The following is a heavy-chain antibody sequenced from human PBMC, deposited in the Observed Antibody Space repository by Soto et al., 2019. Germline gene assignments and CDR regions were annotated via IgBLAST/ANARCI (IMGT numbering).Heavy chain of an antibody. Sequence: ASVKVSCKASGYTFTSYYMHWVRHAPGQGLEWMGIINPSGGSTSYAQKFQGRVTMTRDTSTSTVYMELSSLRSEDTAVYYCARSLVVPAAEYYYYGMDVWGQGTTVTVSS. D-gene: IGHD2-2*01. V-gene: IGHV1-46*01. CDR1: GYTFTSYY. CDR3: ARSLVVPAAEYYYYGMDV. CDR2: INPSGGST. J-gene: IGHJ6*02.